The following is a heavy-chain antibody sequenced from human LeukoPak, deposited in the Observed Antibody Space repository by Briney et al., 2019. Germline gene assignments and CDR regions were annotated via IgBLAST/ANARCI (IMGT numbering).Heavy chain of an antibody. Sequence: AGGSLRLSCAASGFTFSSYGMHWVRQAPGKGLEWVAFIRYDGSNKYYADSVKGRFTISRDNSKNTLYLQMNSLRGEDTAVYYCAKRETVPSPMDVWGKGTTVTVSS. J-gene: IGHJ6*03. V-gene: IGHV3-30*02. D-gene: IGHD2-2*01. CDR2: IRYDGSNK. CDR3: AKRETVPSPMDV. CDR1: GFTFSSYG.